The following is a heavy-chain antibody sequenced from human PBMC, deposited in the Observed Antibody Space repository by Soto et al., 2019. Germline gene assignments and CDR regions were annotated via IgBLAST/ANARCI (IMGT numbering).Heavy chain of an antibody. V-gene: IGHV1-69*12. J-gene: IGHJ6*02. Sequence: QVQLVQSGAEVKKPGSSVKVSCKAYGGTFSSYAISWVRQAPGQGIEWVGGISPIFGTANYAQKYQGRVRMPADESTSTAYMGLSSQRSEETAGYDCARQRSVGVTLGGMDVRGQGTAVTVS. CDR3: ARQRSVGVTLGGMDV. D-gene: IGHD2-21*02. CDR2: ISPIFGTA. CDR1: GGTFSSYA.